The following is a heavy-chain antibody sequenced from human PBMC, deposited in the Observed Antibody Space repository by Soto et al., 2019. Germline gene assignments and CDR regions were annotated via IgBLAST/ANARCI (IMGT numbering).Heavy chain of an antibody. J-gene: IGHJ4*02. Sequence: PSETLSLTCTVSGGSISRYYWSWIRQPPGKGLEWIGYMYNTGSTVYNPSLKSRVTISVDTSKNQFSLKLSSVTAADTAVYYCARVDYSNYYFDYWGQGTLVTVSS. D-gene: IGHD4-4*01. CDR1: GGSISRYY. V-gene: IGHV4-59*12. CDR2: MYNTGST. CDR3: ARVDYSNYYFDY.